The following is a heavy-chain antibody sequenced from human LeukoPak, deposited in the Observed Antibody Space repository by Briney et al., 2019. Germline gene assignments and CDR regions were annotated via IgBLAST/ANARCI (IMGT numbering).Heavy chain of an antibody. CDR2: IRGNSET. Sequence: GGSLRLSCALSGQSLCSFDVIWVRQGTAGGVEWVASIRGNSETFYADSVKCRFTLSSDSSRNTVYSQLNNLRVEDTAIYYCAKASWVSSTDAVRWGQGTLVTVSS. J-gene: IGHJ4*02. CDR3: AKASWVSSTDAVR. D-gene: IGHD3-16*01. CDR1: GQSLCSFD. V-gene: IGHV3-23*01.